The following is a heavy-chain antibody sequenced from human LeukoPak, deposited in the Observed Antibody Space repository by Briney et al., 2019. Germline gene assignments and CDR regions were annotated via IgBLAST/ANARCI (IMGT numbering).Heavy chain of an antibody. CDR1: GGSISSGAYH. V-gene: IGHV4-31*03. CDR3: VSGNGYDFRYFDY. CDR2: IYYSGST. D-gene: IGHD5-12*01. J-gene: IGHJ4*02. Sequence: PSQTLSLTCTVSGGSISSGAYHWSWIRQHPGKGLEWIGYIYYSGSTYYNPSLKSRVTISVDTSKNQFSLRLSSVTAADTAVYYCVSGNGYDFRYFDYWGQGTLVTVSS.